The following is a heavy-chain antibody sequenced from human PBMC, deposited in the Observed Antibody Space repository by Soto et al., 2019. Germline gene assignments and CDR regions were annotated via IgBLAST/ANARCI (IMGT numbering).Heavy chain of an antibody. CDR1: GYSFTSYW. D-gene: IGHD6-13*01. Sequence: GESLKISCKGSGYSFTSYWISWVRQMPGKGLEWMGRIDPSDSYTNYSPSFQGHVTISADKSISPAYMKWSSLKASDTDMYYYSSLPLLVTDYYYYFGMDVWGEGTTVTVSS. CDR2: IDPSDSYT. CDR3: SSLPLLVTDYYYYFGMDV. V-gene: IGHV5-10-1*01. J-gene: IGHJ6*04.